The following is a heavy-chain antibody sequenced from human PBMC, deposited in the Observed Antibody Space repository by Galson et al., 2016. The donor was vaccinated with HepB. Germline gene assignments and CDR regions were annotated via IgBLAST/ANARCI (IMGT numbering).Heavy chain of an antibody. D-gene: IGHD2-8*01. V-gene: IGHV3-74*01. CDR3: ARPITNVYYYYYGLDV. J-gene: IGHJ6*02. Sequence: SLRLSCAGSKVTLNTYWMHWVRQAPGKGLVWVAGINSDGSATTYADSVKGRFTISRDNAKNTLYLQLSSLRVEDTALYFCARPITNVYYYYYGLDVWGQGTTVTVSS. CDR2: INSDGSAT. CDR1: KVTLNTYW.